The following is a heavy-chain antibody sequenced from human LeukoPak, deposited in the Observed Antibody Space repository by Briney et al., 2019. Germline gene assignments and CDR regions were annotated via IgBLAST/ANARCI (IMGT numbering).Heavy chain of an antibody. CDR1: GFTFDDYA. CDR3: ARDRAIVLDGSGDFHY. D-gene: IGHD3-10*01. J-gene: IGHJ4*02. CDR2: ISWNSGNI. Sequence: GGSLRLSCAASGFTFDDYAMHWVRQAPGKGLEWVSGISWNSGNIGYADSVKGRFTISRDNAKNSLYLQMNSLRAEDTALYYCARDRAIVLDGSGDFHYWGQGTLVTVSS. V-gene: IGHV3-9*01.